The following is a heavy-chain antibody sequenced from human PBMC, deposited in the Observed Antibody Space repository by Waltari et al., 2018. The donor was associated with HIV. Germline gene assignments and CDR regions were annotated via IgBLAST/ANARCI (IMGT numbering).Heavy chain of an antibody. V-gene: IGHV1-2*06. D-gene: IGHD4-17*01. J-gene: IGHJ6*02. CDR1: GCTYTGYY. Sequence: QLQLVQTGAERRQPGASVRVSDQTPGCTYTGYYMHWVGQAPGQGLEWMGRINPNSGGTNYAQKFQARVTMTRDTSIGAAYMELSSLRPNDTAVYYCARVTTVTGDSYFYYGMDVWGQGTTVTVSS. CDR3: ARVTTVTGDSYFYYGMDV. CDR2: INPNSGGT.